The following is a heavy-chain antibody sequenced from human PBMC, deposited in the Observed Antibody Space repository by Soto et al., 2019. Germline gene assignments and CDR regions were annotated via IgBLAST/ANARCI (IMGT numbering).Heavy chain of an antibody. Sequence: EVQLLESGGGLVQPGGSLRLSCEASGFTFSSSTMNWVRQAPGKGLEWVSPIIDSGGYTYYADSVKGRFTISRDNSKNTLYLQMNSLRAEDTALYYCAKETYYYYGMDVWGQGTTVTVSS. CDR3: AKETYYYYGMDV. J-gene: IGHJ6*02. CDR1: GFTFSSST. V-gene: IGHV3-23*01. CDR2: IIDSGGYT.